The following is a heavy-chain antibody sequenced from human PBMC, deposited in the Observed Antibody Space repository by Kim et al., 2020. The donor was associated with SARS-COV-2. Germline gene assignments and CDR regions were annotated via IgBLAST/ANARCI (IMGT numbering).Heavy chain of an antibody. CDR1: GGTFSSYA. D-gene: IGHD3-10*01. CDR3: ATSPYYYGSGSYEASY. V-gene: IGHV1-69*13. Sequence: SVKVSCKASGGTFSSYAISWVRQAPGQGLEWMGGIIPIFGTANYAQKFQGRVTITADESTSTAYMELSSLRSEDTAVYYCATSPYYYGSGSYEASYWGQGTLVTVSS. J-gene: IGHJ4*02. CDR2: IIPIFGTA.